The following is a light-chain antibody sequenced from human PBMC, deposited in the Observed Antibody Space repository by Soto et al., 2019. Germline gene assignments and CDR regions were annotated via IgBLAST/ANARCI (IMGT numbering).Light chain of an antibody. Sequence: DIQMTQSPSSLSASVAERVTITCRASQSIASYLNWYQHKPGKAPKLLIYAASTLQSGVPSRSSGSGFGTDFTLTISSLQPEDFATYYCQQSYSSPETFGQGTPVEI. CDR3: QQSYSSPET. J-gene: IGKJ1*01. CDR1: QSIASY. CDR2: AAS. V-gene: IGKV1-39*01.